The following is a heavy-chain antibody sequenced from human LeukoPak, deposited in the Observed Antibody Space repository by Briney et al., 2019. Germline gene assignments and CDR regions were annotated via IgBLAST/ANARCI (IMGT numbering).Heavy chain of an antibody. CDR3: ARRESVTYYFDY. CDR2: ISSSSSYI. V-gene: IGHV3-21*01. CDR1: GFTFSSYS. Sequence: PGGSLRLSCAASGFTFSSYSMNWVRQAPGKGLEWVSSISSSSSYIYYADSVKGRFTISRDNAKNSLYLQMNSLRAEDTAVYYCARRESVTYYFDYWGQGTLVTVSS. J-gene: IGHJ4*02. D-gene: IGHD5-24*01.